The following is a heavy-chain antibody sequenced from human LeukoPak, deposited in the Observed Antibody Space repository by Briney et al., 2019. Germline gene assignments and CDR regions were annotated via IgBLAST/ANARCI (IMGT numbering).Heavy chain of an antibody. CDR1: GSISGYY. J-gene: IGHJ3*02. D-gene: IGHD2-2*01. CDR2: IYTSGST. V-gene: IGHV4-4*09. Sequence: SETLSLTCTVSGSISGYYWSWIRQPPGKGLEWTGYIYTSGSTNYNPSLESRVTISVDTSKNQFSLDLSSVTAADTAVYYCARQKCTSTSCLTKNAFDIWGQGTVVTVSS. CDR3: ARQKCTSTSCLTKNAFDI.